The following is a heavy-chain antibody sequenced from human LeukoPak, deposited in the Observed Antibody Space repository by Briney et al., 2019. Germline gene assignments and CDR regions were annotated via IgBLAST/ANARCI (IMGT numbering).Heavy chain of an antibody. CDR2: IFGSGGSP. CDR1: GFTFGSHA. CDR3: GKTTVGYSSGQKPAWPVDF. J-gene: IGHJ4*02. Sequence: GRSLRLSCEASGFTFGSHAMYWVRQAPGKGLGWVAGIFGSGGSPHYADSVKGRFTISRDNPRNTVYLQINSLRDDDTAVYYCGKTTVGYSSGQKPAWPVDFWGQGTLVTVSS. D-gene: IGHD5-18*01. V-gene: IGHV3-23*01.